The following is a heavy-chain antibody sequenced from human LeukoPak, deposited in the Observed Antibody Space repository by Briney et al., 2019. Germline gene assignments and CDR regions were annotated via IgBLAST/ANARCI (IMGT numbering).Heavy chain of an antibody. V-gene: IGHV3-23*01. J-gene: IGHJ4*02. CDR2: ISESGGYT. D-gene: IGHD3-22*01. Sequence: SGGSLRLSCAGSGFTFSSYVMSWVRQAPGKGLEWVSAISESGGYTKYADPVKGRFTISRDNSKNTLYLQMNSLKAEDTAAYYCATEDSSDYYSFDYWGQGTLVTVSS. CDR3: ATEDSSDYYSFDY. CDR1: GFTFSSYV.